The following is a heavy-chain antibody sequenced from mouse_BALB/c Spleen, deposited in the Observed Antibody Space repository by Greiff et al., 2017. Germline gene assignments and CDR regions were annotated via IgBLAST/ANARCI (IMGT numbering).Heavy chain of an antibody. D-gene: IGHD1-1*01. CDR2: ISSGGSYT. Sequence: EVKLVESGGGLVKPGGSLKLSCAASGFTFSSYAMSWVRQTPEKRLEWVATISSGGSYTYYPDSVKGRFTISRDNAKNTLYLQMSSLRSEDTAMYYCARWNYGSKAWFAYWGQGTLVTVSA. CDR3: ARWNYGSKAWFAY. V-gene: IGHV5-9-3*01. J-gene: IGHJ3*01. CDR1: GFTFSSYA.